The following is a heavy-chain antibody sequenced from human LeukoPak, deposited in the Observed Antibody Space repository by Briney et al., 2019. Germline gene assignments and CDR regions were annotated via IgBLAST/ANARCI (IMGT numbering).Heavy chain of an antibody. Sequence: GGSLRLSCVASGFTFSRYTMNWVRQAPGQGLQWVSSINGGSSYVYNADSMKGRITISRDNAKNSLFLQMNSLRVEDTALYYCARMSLDFGELVPKNPFDYWGQGTLVTVSS. D-gene: IGHD3-10*01. V-gene: IGHV3-21*01. CDR2: INGGSSYV. CDR1: GFTFSRYT. J-gene: IGHJ4*02. CDR3: ARMSLDFGELVPKNPFDY.